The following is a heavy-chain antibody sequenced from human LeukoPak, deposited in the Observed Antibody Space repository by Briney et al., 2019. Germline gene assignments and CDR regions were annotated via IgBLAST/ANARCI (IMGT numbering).Heavy chain of an antibody. CDR1: GGSFSGYY. CDR2: INHSGST. V-gene: IGHV4-34*01. J-gene: IGHJ4*02. D-gene: IGHD6-13*01. Sequence: SGTLSLTCAVYGGSFSGYYWSWIRQPPGKGLEWVGEINHSGSTNYNPSLKSRVTISVDTSKNQFSLKLSSVTAADTAVYYCAGRRGGNSSSHRTTSYWGQGTLVTVSS. CDR3: AGRRGGNSSSHRTTSY.